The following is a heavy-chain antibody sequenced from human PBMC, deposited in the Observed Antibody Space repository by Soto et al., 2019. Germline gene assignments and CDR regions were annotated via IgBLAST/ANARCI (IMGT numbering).Heavy chain of an antibody. Sequence: ASVKVSCKASGYTFTSYGISWVRQAPGQGLEWMGWISAYNGNTNYAQKLQGRVTMTTDTSTSTAHMELRSLRSDDTAVYYCASLRLATTEFDYWGQGTLVTVSS. CDR2: ISAYNGNT. J-gene: IGHJ4*02. D-gene: IGHD1-1*01. CDR3: ASLRLATTEFDY. CDR1: GYTFTSYG. V-gene: IGHV1-18*01.